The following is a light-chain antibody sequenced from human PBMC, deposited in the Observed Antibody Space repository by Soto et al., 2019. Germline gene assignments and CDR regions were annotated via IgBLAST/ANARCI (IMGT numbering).Light chain of an antibody. CDR3: QQLITYPFT. V-gene: IGKV1-9*01. J-gene: IGKJ4*01. CDR2: AAS. CDR1: QGISSY. Sequence: DIQLTQSPSFLSASVGDRVTITCRASQGISSYLAWYQQKPGKAPKLLIYAASTLQSGVPSRFSGSESGTEFTLTISSLQPEDFATYYCQQLITYPFTFGGGTKVDIK.